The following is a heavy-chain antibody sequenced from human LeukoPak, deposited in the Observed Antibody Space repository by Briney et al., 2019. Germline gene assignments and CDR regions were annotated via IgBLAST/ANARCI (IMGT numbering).Heavy chain of an antibody. CDR3: AKDRRLGIVVVVATFGMDV. D-gene: IGHD2-15*01. CDR2: ISGSGGST. CDR1: GFTFSSYA. V-gene: IGHV3-23*01. Sequence: GWSLRLSCAASGFTFSSYAMSWVRQAPGKGLGWVSAISGSGGSTYYADSVKGRFTISRDNSKNTLYLQMNSLRAEDAAVYYCAKDRRLGIVVVVATFGMDVWGQGTTVTVSS. J-gene: IGHJ6*02.